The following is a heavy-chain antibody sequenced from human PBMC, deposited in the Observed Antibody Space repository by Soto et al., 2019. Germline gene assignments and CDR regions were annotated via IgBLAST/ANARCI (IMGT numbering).Heavy chain of an antibody. Sequence: GGSLRLSCAASGFTFSSYGMHWVRQAPGKGLEWVAVIWYDGSNKYYADSVKGRLTISRDNSKNTLYLQMNSLRAEDTAVYYCAKGDAMVRGVIFDYYYGMDGWGQGTTVTVSS. CDR3: AKGDAMVRGVIFDYYYGMDG. CDR1: GFTFSSYG. CDR2: IWYDGSNK. D-gene: IGHD3-10*01. J-gene: IGHJ6*02. V-gene: IGHV3-33*06.